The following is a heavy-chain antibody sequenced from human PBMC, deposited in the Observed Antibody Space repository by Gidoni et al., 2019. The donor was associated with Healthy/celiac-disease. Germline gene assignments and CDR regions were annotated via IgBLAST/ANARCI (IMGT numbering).Heavy chain of an antibody. CDR1: GGSISSYY. Sequence: QVQLQESGPGLVKPSETLSLTCTVSGGSISSYYWSWIRQPPGKGLEWIGYIYYSGSTNYNPSLKSRVTISVDTSKNQFSLKLSSVTAADTAVYYCARERDDVGSWFDPWGQGTLVTVSS. J-gene: IGHJ5*02. CDR2: IYYSGST. CDR3: ARERDDVGSWFDP. D-gene: IGHD1-1*01. V-gene: IGHV4-59*01.